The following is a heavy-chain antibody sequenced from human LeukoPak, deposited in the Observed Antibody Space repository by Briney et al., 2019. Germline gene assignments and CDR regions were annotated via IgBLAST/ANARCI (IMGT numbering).Heavy chain of an antibody. V-gene: IGHV4-59*01. CDR1: GGSISSYY. D-gene: IGHD5-24*01. CDR2: IYYSGST. CDR3: ARTPRNGYNYYFDY. J-gene: IGHJ4*02. Sequence: SETLSLTCTVSGGSISSYYWSWIRQPPGKGLEWIGYIYYSGSTSYNPSLKSRVTISVDTSKNQFSLKLSSVTVVDTAVYYCARTPRNGYNYYFDYWGQGTLVTVSS.